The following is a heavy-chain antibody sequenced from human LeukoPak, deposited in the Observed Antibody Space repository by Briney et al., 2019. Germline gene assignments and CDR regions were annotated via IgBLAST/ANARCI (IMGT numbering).Heavy chain of an antibody. Sequence: SVKVSCKASGGTFSSYAISWVRQAPGQGLEWMGGIIPIFGTANYAQRFQGRVTITTDESTSTAYMELSSLRSEDTAVYYCARLNKGSSSWYWGYNWFDPWGQGTLVTVSS. V-gene: IGHV1-69*05. D-gene: IGHD6-13*01. CDR1: GGTFSSYA. J-gene: IGHJ5*02. CDR2: IIPIFGTA. CDR3: ARLNKGSSSWYWGYNWFDP.